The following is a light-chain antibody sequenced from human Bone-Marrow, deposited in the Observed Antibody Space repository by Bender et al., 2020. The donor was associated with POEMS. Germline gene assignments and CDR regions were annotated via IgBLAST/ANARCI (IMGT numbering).Light chain of an antibody. CDR3: GSYASGSTPLV. CDR1: RTDIGGYDY. Sequence: QSALTQPASVSGSPGQSITISCTGTRTDIGGYDYVSWYQQHPDKAPKLILHDVNNRPSGVSNRFSGSKSGNTASLTISGLQADDEAYYYCGSYASGSTPLVLGGGTKVTVL. J-gene: IGLJ3*02. CDR2: DVN. V-gene: IGLV2-14*03.